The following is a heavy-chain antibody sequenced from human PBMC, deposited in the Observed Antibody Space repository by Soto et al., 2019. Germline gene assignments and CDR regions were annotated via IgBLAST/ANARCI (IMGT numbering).Heavy chain of an antibody. D-gene: IGHD3-16*01. CDR3: AGLTKAFGGVFDY. Sequence: EGQLLESGGGLVQPGGSLRLSCAASGFDFNTYDMSWVRQAPGKGPEWVSDISGSGRKTNYADSVKGRFTISRDNSKNTLYLQMNNLRVDDTAVYYCAGLTKAFGGVFDYWGPGALVTVSS. CDR1: GFDFNTYD. CDR2: ISGSGRKT. V-gene: IGHV3-23*01. J-gene: IGHJ4*02.